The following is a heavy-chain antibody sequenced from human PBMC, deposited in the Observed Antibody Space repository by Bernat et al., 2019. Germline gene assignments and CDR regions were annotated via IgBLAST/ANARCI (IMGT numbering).Heavy chain of an antibody. V-gene: IGHV3-7*01. CDR3: ARKGGCDY. CDR1: GFTFSSYW. CDR2: IKQDGSEK. D-gene: IGHD3-16*01. J-gene: IGHJ4*02. Sequence: EVQLVESGGGLVQPGGSLRLSCAASGFTFSSYWMSWVRQAPGKGLEWVANIKQDGSEKSYVESVKGRFTITRDDSKNSLYLQMNGLRAEDTAVYYGARKGGCDYWGQGTLVTVSS.